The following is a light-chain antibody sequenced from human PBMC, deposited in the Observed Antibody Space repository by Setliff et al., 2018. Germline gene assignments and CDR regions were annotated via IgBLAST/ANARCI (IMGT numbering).Light chain of an antibody. CDR3: AAWDASLTGSVL. J-gene: IGLJ2*01. Sequence: QLPGRAPKLLLYKDNQRPSGGPDRLSGSKSGTSASLAISGLRSDDEGDYYCAAWDASLTGSVLFGGGTKLTVL. V-gene: IGLV1-47*01. CDR2: KDN.